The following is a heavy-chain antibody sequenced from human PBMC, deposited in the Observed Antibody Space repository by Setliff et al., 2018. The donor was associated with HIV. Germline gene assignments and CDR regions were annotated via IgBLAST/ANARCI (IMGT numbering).Heavy chain of an antibody. CDR2: VYGTTTT. D-gene: IGHD5-12*01. Sequence: SETLSLTYTVSGGSISSYYWSWIRQPPGKGLEWIGRVYGTTTTNYNPFLESRVTMSLDAPKKQLSLRLRSLTAADTAIYYCARDNRGFPVDWGQGILVTVSS. CDR1: GGSISSYY. V-gene: IGHV4-4*07. J-gene: IGHJ4*02. CDR3: ARDNRGFPVD.